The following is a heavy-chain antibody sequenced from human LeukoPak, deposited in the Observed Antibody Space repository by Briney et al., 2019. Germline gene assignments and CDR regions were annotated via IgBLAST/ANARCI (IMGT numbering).Heavy chain of an antibody. D-gene: IGHD1-14*01. J-gene: IGHJ5*02. V-gene: IGHV1-2*02. CDR2: INPDSGGT. Sequence: GASVKVSCKVSGYTLTELSMHWVRQAPGQGLEWMGGINPDSGGTKYAQKFQDRVTMTSDTSISTAYMELCRLRSDDTAVYYCARDHLLFRQPPNWFDPWGQGTLVTVSS. CDR1: GYTLTELS. CDR3: ARDHLLFRQPPNWFDP.